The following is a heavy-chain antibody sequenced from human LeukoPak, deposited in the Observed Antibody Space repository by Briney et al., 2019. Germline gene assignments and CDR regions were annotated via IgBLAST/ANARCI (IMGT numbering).Heavy chain of an antibody. CDR1: GFTFNRYS. CDR3: AREGTGSFLDF. Sequence: GGSLRLSCAASGFTFNRYSVHWVRQAPGKGLEWVSFISSSSSSIDYADSVKGRFTVSRDNAKNSLYLQMNSLRGEDTAFYYCAREGTGSFLDFWGRGTLVTVSS. J-gene: IGHJ4*02. V-gene: IGHV3-21*01. CDR2: ISSSSSSI. D-gene: IGHD1-26*01.